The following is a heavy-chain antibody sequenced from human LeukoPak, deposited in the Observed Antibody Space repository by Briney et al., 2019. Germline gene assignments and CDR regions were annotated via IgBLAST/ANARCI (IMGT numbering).Heavy chain of an antibody. CDR2: ISWNSGSM. Sequence: GGSLRLSCAASGFTFDDYAMHWVRQAPGKGLEWVSGISWNSGSMGYADSVKGRFTISRDNAKNSLYLQMNSLRAEDTALYYCAKAYGGYSYGVDYWGQGTLVTVSS. D-gene: IGHD5-18*01. CDR1: GFTFDDYA. V-gene: IGHV3-9*01. J-gene: IGHJ4*02. CDR3: AKAYGGYSYGVDY.